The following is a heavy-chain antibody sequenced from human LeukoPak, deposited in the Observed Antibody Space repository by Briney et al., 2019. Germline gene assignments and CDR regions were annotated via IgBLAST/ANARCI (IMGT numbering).Heavy chain of an antibody. D-gene: IGHD5-18*01. Sequence: GGSLRLSCAASGFTFSSYAMSWVRQAPGKGLEWVSAISGSGGSTYYADSVKGRFTISRDNSKNTLYLQMNSLRAEDTAVYYCAKCVQLWGTSPYFDYWGQGTLVTVSS. CDR2: ISGSGGST. CDR1: GFTFSSYA. V-gene: IGHV3-23*01. CDR3: AKCVQLWGTSPYFDY. J-gene: IGHJ4*02.